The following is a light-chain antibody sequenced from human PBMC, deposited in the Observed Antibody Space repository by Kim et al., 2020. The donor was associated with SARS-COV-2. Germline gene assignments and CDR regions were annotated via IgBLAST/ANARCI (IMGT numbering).Light chain of an antibody. CDR1: DIGDKG. Sequence: SYELTQPPSVSVAPGKTASITCGGNDIGDKGVHWYQQRPGQAPVLVTYQDTDRPSGIPERFSGSNSGNTATLTISRVEAGDEADYYCQVWDTRSDHVVFGGGTQLTVL. J-gene: IGLJ2*01. CDR2: QDT. CDR3: QVWDTRSDHVV. V-gene: IGLV3-21*04.